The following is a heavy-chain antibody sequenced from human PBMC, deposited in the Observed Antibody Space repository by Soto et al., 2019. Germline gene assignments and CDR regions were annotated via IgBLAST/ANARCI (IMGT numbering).Heavy chain of an antibody. CDR2: IWYDGSNK. J-gene: IGHJ4*02. CDR3: ARDYGSGSYRDY. Sequence: GGSLRLSCAASGFTFSSYGMHWVRQAPGKGLEWVAVIWYDGSNKYYADSVKGRFTISRDNSKNTLYLQMNSLRAEDTAVYYCARDYGSGSYRDYWGQGTLVTVSS. CDR1: GFTFSSYG. D-gene: IGHD3-10*01. V-gene: IGHV3-33*01.